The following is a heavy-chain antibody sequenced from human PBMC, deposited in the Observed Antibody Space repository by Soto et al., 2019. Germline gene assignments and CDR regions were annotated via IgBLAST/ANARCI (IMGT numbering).Heavy chain of an antibody. V-gene: IGHV3-66*01. CDR1: GFTVSSNY. CDR2: IYSGGST. Sequence: EVQLVESGGGLVQPGGSLRLSCAASGFTVSSNYMSWVRQAPGKGLEWVSVIYSGGSTYYADSVKGRFTISRDNSKNTLYLQMNSLSAEDTAVYYCARATGIAVAADVGTFDYWGQGTLVTVSS. CDR3: ARATGIAVAADVGTFDY. J-gene: IGHJ4*02. D-gene: IGHD6-19*01.